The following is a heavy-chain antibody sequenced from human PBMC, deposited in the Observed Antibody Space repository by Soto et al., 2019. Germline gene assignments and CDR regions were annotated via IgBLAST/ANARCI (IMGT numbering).Heavy chain of an antibody. CDR1: VWGCFGSS. CDR3: ISHHTQDMIRT. J-gene: IGHJ4*02. Sequence: WLCXRLSGSSGVWGCFGSSWRLFCHASGKGLEWVGRIRNKANSYATAYAASVRGRFTISSDDSKTTAFLQMNSLNTADPDVYYCISHHTQDMIRTWGQPTLVNV. CDR2: IRNKANSYAT. V-gene: IGHV3-73*01. D-gene: IGHD2-15*01.